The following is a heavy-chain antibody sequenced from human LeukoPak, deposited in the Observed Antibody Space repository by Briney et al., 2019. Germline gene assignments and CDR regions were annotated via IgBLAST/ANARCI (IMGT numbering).Heavy chain of an antibody. Sequence: GGPLRLSCAASGFTFSSYWMHWVRQAPGQGLLWVSRIDTDGSRTGYADSVKGRFTISRDNAKNTLYLQMNNLRAEDTAVYYCTKDYGSGAYLDYWGQGTLVTVSS. CDR1: GFTFSSYW. J-gene: IGHJ4*02. CDR2: IDTDGSRT. D-gene: IGHD3-10*01. CDR3: TKDYGSGAYLDY. V-gene: IGHV3-74*01.